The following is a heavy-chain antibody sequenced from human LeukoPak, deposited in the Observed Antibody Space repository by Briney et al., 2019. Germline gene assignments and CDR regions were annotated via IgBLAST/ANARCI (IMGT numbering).Heavy chain of an antibody. Sequence: GGSLRLSCAASGFTFSSYSMNWVRQAPGKGLEWVSSISSSSSYIYYADSVKGRFTISRDNAKNSLYLQMNSLRAEDTAVYYCARVMDHYYDSSGYIDYWGQGTLVTVSS. D-gene: IGHD3-22*01. CDR3: ARVMDHYYDSSGYIDY. V-gene: IGHV3-21*01. J-gene: IGHJ4*02. CDR2: ISSSSSYI. CDR1: GFTFSSYS.